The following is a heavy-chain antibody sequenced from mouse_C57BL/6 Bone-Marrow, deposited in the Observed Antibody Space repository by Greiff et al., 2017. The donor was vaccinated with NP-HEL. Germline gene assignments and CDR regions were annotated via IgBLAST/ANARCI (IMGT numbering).Heavy chain of an antibody. V-gene: IGHV1-64*01. D-gene: IGHD1-3*01. CDR1: GYTFTSYW. CDR3: ARRDITGGGGFAY. J-gene: IGHJ3*01. Sequence: QVQLQQPGAELVKPGASVKLSCKASGYTFTSYWMHWVKQRPGQGLEWIGMIHPNSGSTNYNEKFKSKATLTVDKSSSTAYMQLSSLTSEDSAVYYGARRDITGGGGFAYWGQGTLVTVSA. CDR2: IHPNSGST.